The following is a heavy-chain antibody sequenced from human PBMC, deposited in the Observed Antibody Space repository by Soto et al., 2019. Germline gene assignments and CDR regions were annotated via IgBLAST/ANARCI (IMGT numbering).Heavy chain of an antibody. CDR3: ARQGVGSGSYYYYGMDV. D-gene: IGHD1-26*01. V-gene: IGHV5-10-1*03. J-gene: IGHJ6*02. Sequence: EVQLVQSGAEVKKPGESLRISCKGSGYSFTSYWISWVRQMPGKGLEWMGRIDPSDSYTNYSPSFQGHVTISADKSISTAYLQWSSLKASDTAMYYCARQGVGSGSYYYYGMDVWGQGTTVTVSS. CDR2: IDPSDSYT. CDR1: GYSFTSYW.